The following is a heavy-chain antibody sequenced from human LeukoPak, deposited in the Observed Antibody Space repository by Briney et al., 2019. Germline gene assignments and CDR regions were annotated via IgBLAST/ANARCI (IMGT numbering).Heavy chain of an antibody. CDR3: AREEGGYQLLLGYWFDP. Sequence: ASVKVSCKASGYTFAGYYMHWVRQAPGQGLEWMGWINPNSGGTNYAQKFQGRVTMTRDTSISTAYMELSRLRSDDTAVYYCAREEGGYQLLLGYWFDPWGQGTLVTVSS. D-gene: IGHD2-2*01. CDR2: INPNSGGT. J-gene: IGHJ5*02. CDR1: GYTFAGYY. V-gene: IGHV1-2*02.